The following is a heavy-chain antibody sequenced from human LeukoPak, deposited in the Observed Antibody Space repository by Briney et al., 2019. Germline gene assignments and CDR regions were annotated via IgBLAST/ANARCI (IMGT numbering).Heavy chain of an antibody. D-gene: IGHD6-19*01. CDR1: EFTFSNYA. J-gene: IGHJ6*02. CDR2: ITGSTYRT. Sequence: PGGSLRLSCAASEFTFSNYAMTWVRQAPGKGLQWVSTITGSTYRTYYVESVRGRFTISRDNFNNTLYLQMNSLRAEDTAVCYCASAPSENNGWDPPRYSYGLDVWDQGTTVTVSS. CDR3: ASAPSENNGWDPPRYSYGLDV. V-gene: IGHV3-23*01.